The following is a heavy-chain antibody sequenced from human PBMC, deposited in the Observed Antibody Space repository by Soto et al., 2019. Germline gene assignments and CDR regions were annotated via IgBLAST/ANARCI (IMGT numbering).Heavy chain of an antibody. V-gene: IGHV3-21*01. CDR1: GFTFNTYS. J-gene: IGHJ4*02. D-gene: IGHD6-19*01. Sequence: PGGSLRLSCAASGFTFNTYSMNWVRQAPGKGLEWVSSISPSSTYIYYADSVKGRFTVSRDNANKSLYLQMNSLRAADTGVYYCARAASSGWYEADYFDCWGQGTLVTVSS. CDR3: ARAASSGWYEADYFDC. CDR2: ISPSSTYI.